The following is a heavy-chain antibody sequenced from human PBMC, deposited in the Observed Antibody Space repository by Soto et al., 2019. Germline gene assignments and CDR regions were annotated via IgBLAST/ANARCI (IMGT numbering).Heavy chain of an antibody. D-gene: IGHD3-3*01. CDR2: IYPGDSDT. V-gene: IGHV5-51*01. CDR3: ARRRKYYDFWSGYVWFDP. Sequence: PGESLKISCKGSGYSFTSYWIGWARQMPGKGLEWMGIIYPGDSDTRYSPSFQGQVTISADKSISTAYLQWSSLKASDTAMYYCARRRKYYDFWSGYVWFDPWGQGTLVTVSS. CDR1: GYSFTSYW. J-gene: IGHJ5*02.